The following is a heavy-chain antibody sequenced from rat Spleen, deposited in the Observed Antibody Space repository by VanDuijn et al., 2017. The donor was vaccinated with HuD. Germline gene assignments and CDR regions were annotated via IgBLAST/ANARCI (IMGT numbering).Heavy chain of an antibody. CDR3: ATRLGLHY. J-gene: IGHJ2*01. CDR1: GFTFSTSH. V-gene: IGHV5-25*01. CDR2: ISTGGGNT. D-gene: IGHD5-1*01. Sequence: EVQLVESGGGLVQPGRSMKLSCAASGFTFSTSHMAWVRQAPTKGLEWVASISTGGGNTHYRDSVKGRFTISRDNAKNTQYLQMDSLRSEDTATYYCATRLGLHYWGQGVMVTVSS.